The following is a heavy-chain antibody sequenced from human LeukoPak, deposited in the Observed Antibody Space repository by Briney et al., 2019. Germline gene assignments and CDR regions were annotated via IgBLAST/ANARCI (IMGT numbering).Heavy chain of an antibody. V-gene: IGHV4-4*07. CDR3: ASHYYGSGSFDY. Sequence: SETLSLTCTVSGGSISSYYWSWIRQPAGKGLEWIGRIYTSGSSNYNPSLKSRVTMSVDTSKNQFSLKLSSVTAADTAVYYCASHYYGSGSFDYWGQGTLVTVSS. CDR2: IYTSGSS. D-gene: IGHD3-10*01. J-gene: IGHJ4*02. CDR1: GGSISSYY.